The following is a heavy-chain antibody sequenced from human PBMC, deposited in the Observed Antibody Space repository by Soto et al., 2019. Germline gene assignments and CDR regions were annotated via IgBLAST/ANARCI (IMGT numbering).Heavy chain of an antibody. CDR1: GASLSDNY. V-gene: IGHV4-34*01. Sequence: SETLSLTCAVYGASLSDNYCNWLRQPPGKGLEWIGEINHSGNTNYNPSLKSRVTISVDTSKNQFSLKLSSVTAADTAVYYCARGKLSDYVWGSYRYHFDYWGQGTVVTVS. CDR2: INHSGNT. J-gene: IGHJ4*02. CDR3: ARGKLSDYVWGSYRYHFDY. D-gene: IGHD3-16*02.